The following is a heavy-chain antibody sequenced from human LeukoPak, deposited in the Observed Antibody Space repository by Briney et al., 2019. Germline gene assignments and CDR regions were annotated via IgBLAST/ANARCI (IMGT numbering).Heavy chain of an antibody. CDR1: GLTFSSYA. V-gene: IGHV3-30*04. CDR2: ILDDGSNK. Sequence: PGGSLRLSCAASGLTFSSYAMHWVRQAPGKGLEWVAVILDDGSNKYYADSVKGRFTISRDNSKNTLYLQMNSLRAEDTAVYYCARGSKSYGDYIRSRIHYFDYWGQGTLVTVSS. D-gene: IGHD4-17*01. J-gene: IGHJ4*02. CDR3: ARGSKSYGDYIRSRIHYFDY.